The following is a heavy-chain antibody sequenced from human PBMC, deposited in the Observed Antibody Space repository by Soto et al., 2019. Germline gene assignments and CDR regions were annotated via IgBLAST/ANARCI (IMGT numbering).Heavy chain of an antibody. CDR1: GYTFTSYY. Sequence: AASVKVSCKASGYTFTSYYMHWVRQAPGQGLEWMGIINPSGGSTSYAQKFQGRVTMTRDTSTSTVYMELSSLRSEDTAVYYCARSVTKITIFGVVIIPSSYYYGMDVWGQGTTVTVSS. J-gene: IGHJ6*02. CDR2: INPSGGST. CDR3: ARSVTKITIFGVVIIPSSYYYGMDV. V-gene: IGHV1-46*01. D-gene: IGHD3-3*01.